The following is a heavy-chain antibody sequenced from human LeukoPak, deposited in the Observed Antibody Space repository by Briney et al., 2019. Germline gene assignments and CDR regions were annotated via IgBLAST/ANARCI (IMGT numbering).Heavy chain of an antibody. CDR1: GFTFSSYE. CDR2: ISSSGSTI. J-gene: IGHJ4*02. V-gene: IGHV3-48*03. CDR3: ARDRLHYGEYEKTFDY. D-gene: IGHD4-17*01. Sequence: GGSLRLSCAASGFTFSSYEMNWVRQAPGKGLEWVSYISSSGSTIYYADSVKGRFTISRDNAKNSLYLQMNSLRAEDTAVYYCARDRLHYGEYEKTFDYWGQGTLVSVSS.